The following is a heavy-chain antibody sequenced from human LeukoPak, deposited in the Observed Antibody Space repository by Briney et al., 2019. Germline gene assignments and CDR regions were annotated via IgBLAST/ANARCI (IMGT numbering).Heavy chain of an antibody. CDR2: IYTSGDT. D-gene: IGHD3-10*01. CDR3: ASGDYGAGSPVMRY. CDR1: GGSVTRGAYS. J-gene: IGHJ4*01. Sequence: SQTLSLTCTVPGGSVTRGAYSWTWIRQPVGKGLEWIGRIYTSGDTKYNPSLKRRATTSVGVSNTQFFLKLTSVTAADTAVNYCASGDYGAGSPVMRYWGHGTLVIVSS. V-gene: IGHV4-61*02.